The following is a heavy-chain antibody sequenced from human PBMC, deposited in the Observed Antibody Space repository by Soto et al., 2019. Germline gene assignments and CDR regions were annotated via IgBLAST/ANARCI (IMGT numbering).Heavy chain of an antibody. CDR1: GGSIDSNY. D-gene: IGHD6-13*01. Sequence: SETLSLTCTVSGGSIDSNYWSCVGHPPRKGLEWIGYIYYSGSTKYNPSHKSRVTISIDTTKNQIYLKLCSVTAADTAVYYCARTYSSSWYGGLDYYYGMDVWGQGTTVT. V-gene: IGHV4-59*08. CDR3: ARTYSSSWYGGLDYYYGMDV. J-gene: IGHJ6*02. CDR2: IYYSGST.